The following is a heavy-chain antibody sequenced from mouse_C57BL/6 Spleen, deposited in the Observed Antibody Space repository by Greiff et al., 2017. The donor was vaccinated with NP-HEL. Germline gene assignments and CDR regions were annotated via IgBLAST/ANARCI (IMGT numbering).Heavy chain of an antibody. CDR3: ARDWEYFDY. D-gene: IGHD4-1*01. J-gene: IGHJ2*01. V-gene: IGHV1-26*01. CDR2: INPNNGGT. Sequence: EVQLQQSGPELVKPGASVKISCKASGYTFTDYYMNWVKQSHGKSLEWIGDINPNNGGTSYNQKFKGKATLTVDKSSSTAYMELRSLTSEDSAVYYCARDWEYFDYWGQSTTLTVSS. CDR1: GYTFTDYY.